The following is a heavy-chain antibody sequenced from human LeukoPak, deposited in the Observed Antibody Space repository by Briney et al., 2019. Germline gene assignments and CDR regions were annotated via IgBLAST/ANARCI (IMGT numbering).Heavy chain of an antibody. V-gene: IGHV4-39*07. CDR2: IYHSGST. Sequence: SETLSLTCTVSGGSISSSSYYWGWIRQPPGKGLEWIGYIYHSGSTYYNPSLKSRVIISVDRSKNQFSLKLSSVTAADTAVYYCARVSTMIVVVGAFDIWGQGTMVTVSS. CDR1: GGSISSSSYY. CDR3: ARVSTMIVVVGAFDI. D-gene: IGHD3-22*01. J-gene: IGHJ3*02.